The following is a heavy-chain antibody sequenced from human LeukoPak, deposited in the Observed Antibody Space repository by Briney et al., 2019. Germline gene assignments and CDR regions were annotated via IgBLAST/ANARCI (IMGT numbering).Heavy chain of an antibody. CDR3: TRVGYIDEGIDY. J-gene: IGHJ4*02. D-gene: IGHD5-24*01. CDR1: GFPFSSYW. V-gene: IGHV3-7*04. Sequence: GGSLRLSCVASGFPFSSYWMTWVRQAPGKGLEWVENIKQDGSKKSYVDSVKGRFTISRDNAKNSLYLQMNSLRAEDTAIYYCTRVGYIDEGIDYWGQGTLVTVSS. CDR2: IKQDGSKK.